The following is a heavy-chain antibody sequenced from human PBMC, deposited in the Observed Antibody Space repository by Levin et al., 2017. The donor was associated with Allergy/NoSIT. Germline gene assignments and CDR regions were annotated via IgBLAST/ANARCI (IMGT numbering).Heavy chain of an antibody. J-gene: IGHJ4*02. V-gene: IGHV5-51*01. Sequence: GESLKISCKASGYTFNSHWIGWVRQMSGKGLEWMGIIYPGDSDTRYSPSFQGQVTISVDESRSTAYLQWSSLKASDTAMYYCARPLSSRQIDYWGQGTQVTVSS. CDR1: GYTFNSHW. CDR3: ARPLSSRQIDY. CDR2: IYPGDSDT. D-gene: IGHD6-6*01.